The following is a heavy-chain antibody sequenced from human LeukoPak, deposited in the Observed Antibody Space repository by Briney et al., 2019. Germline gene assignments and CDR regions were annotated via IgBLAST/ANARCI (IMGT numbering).Heavy chain of an antibody. Sequence: ASVKVPCKASGYTFTRYDINWVRQATGQGLEWMGWINTKSGMTGHAQKFQGRITITKDTSISTVYMELSSLSSEDTAVYFCARVDGSVDYWGQGTLVTVSS. CDR1: GYTFTRYD. D-gene: IGHD3-22*01. CDR2: INTKSGMT. CDR3: ARVDGSVDY. J-gene: IGHJ4*02. V-gene: IGHV1-8*03.